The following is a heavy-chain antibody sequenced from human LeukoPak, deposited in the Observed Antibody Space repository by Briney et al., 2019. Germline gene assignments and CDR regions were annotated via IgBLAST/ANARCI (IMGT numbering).Heavy chain of an antibody. CDR1: GFSLSTSGMC. CDR3: ARTAYYYDSSGYLTFFDY. D-gene: IGHD3-22*01. J-gene: IGHJ4*02. CDR2: IDWDDDK. Sequence: ESGPTLVNPTQTLTLTCTFSGFSLSTSGMCVSWIRQPPGTALEWLARIDWDDDKYYSTSLKTRLTISKDTSKNQVVLTMTNMDPVDTATYYCARTAYYYDSSGYLTFFDYWGQGTLVTVSS. V-gene: IGHV2-70*11.